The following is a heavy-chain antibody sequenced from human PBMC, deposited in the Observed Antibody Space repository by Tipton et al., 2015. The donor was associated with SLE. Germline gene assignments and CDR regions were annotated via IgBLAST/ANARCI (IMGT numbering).Heavy chain of an antibody. D-gene: IGHD2-15*01. CDR2: FSPYSGNT. CDR3: ATHRRWSSPLDS. V-gene: IGHV1-18*01. CDR1: DYNFSSYG. J-gene: IGHJ5*01. Sequence: QLVQSGAEVKKPGASVKVSCKASDYNFSSYGISWVRQAPGQGLEWIGWFSPYSGNTNPAQNLQGRVTMTADTSTSTAYMELRSLRSDDTAVYYCATHRRWSSPLDSWGQGTLVTVSS.